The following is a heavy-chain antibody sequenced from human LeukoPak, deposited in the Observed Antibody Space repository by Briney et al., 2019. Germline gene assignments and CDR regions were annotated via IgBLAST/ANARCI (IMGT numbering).Heavy chain of an antibody. Sequence: SETLSLTCTVSGYSIRSGYYWGWIRQSPGKGLEWIGNIYHSGTTYYNPSLKSRVTISVDRSKNQFSLKLSSVTAADTAVYYCARGIAATVDYWGQGTLVTVSS. V-gene: IGHV4-38-2*02. CDR3: ARGIAATVDY. CDR2: IYHSGTT. D-gene: IGHD6-13*01. J-gene: IGHJ4*02. CDR1: GYSIRSGYY.